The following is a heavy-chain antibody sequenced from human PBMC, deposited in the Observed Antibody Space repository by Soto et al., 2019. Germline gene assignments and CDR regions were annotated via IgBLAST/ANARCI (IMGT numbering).Heavy chain of an antibody. V-gene: IGHV1-58*02. CDR3: AADPDYYGSGSQNYYYYYYMDV. CDR2: IVVGSGNT. Sequence: ASVKVSCKASGFTFTSSAMQWVRQARGQRLEWIGWIVVGSGNTNYAQKFQERVTITRDMSTSTAYMELSSLRSEDTAVYYCAADPDYYGSGSQNYYYYYYMDVWGKGTTVTVSS. CDR1: GFTFTSSA. D-gene: IGHD3-10*01. J-gene: IGHJ6*03.